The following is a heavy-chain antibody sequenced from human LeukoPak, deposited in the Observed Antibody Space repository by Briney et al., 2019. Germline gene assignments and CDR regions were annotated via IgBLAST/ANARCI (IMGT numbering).Heavy chain of an antibody. J-gene: IGHJ6*02. CDR3: ARRHLRDSSGWGYYYGMDV. D-gene: IGHD6-19*01. Sequence: GGSLRLSCAASGFTFSSYDMHWVRQATGKGLEWVSAIGTAGDTYYPGSVKGRFTISRENAKNSLYLQMNSLRAGDAAVYYCARRHLRDSSGWGYYYGMDVWGQGTTVTVSS. CDR2: IGTAGDT. V-gene: IGHV3-13*01. CDR1: GFTFSSYD.